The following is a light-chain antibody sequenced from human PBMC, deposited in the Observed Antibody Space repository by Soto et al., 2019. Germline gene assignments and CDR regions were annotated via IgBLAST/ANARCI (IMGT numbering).Light chain of an antibody. CDR3: QQLFMYPPA. J-gene: IGKJ3*01. V-gene: IGKV1-9*01. CDR2: GAS. CDR1: QGIINY. Sequence: IELTQSPSPLSASMGDRVTITCRASQGIINYLAWYQQKPGKATNLLIYGASSLQGGVPSRFSGIGSGTDFTLTVSSMQPEELATDYGQQLFMYPPAFGHGTKVDIK.